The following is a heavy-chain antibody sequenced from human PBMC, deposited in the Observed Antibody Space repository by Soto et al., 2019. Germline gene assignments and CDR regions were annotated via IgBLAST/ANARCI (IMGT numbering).Heavy chain of an antibody. D-gene: IGHD3-3*01. Sequence: SVKVSCKASGGTFSSYAISWVRQSPGPGLEWMGGIIPIFGTANYAQRFQGRVTITADESTSTAYMELSSLRSEDTAVYYCARVAIFGVVDYYYGMDVWGQGTTVTVSS. J-gene: IGHJ6*02. CDR1: GGTFSSYA. CDR2: IIPIFGTA. V-gene: IGHV1-69*13. CDR3: ARVAIFGVVDYYYGMDV.